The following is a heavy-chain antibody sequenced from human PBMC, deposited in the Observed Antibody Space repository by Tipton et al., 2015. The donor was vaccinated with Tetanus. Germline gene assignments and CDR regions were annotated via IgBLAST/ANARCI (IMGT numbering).Heavy chain of an antibody. Sequence: LSLTCTVSGHSIGSGGYHWSWIRQAPGKGLEWVSYISSSGSTIYYADSVKGRFTISRDNAKNSLYLQMNSLRAEDTAVYYCARGCRRDGYNFRSPSPGHTLNWGQGTLVTVSS. D-gene: IGHD5-24*01. V-gene: IGHV3-11*01. J-gene: IGHJ4*02. CDR2: ISSSGSTI. CDR3: ARGCRRDGYNFRSPSPGHTLN. CDR1: GHSIGSGGYH.